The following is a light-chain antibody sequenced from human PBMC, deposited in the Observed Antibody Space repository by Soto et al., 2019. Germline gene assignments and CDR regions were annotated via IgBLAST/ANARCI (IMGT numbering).Light chain of an antibody. V-gene: IGKV3-15*01. CDR2: GAS. J-gene: IGKJ2*01. Sequence: EIVMTQSPATLSVSPGERVTLSCRASESLSTYLAWYQQKPGQAPRLLIDGASTKATGIPARFSGSGSATDYPPDISSLHSKYFAVYYCQSYNYWPFTFGQGTKLEI. CDR1: ESLSTY. CDR3: QSYNYWPFT.